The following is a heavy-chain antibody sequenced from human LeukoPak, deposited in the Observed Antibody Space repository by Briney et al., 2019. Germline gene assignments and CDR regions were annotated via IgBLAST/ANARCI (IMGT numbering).Heavy chain of an antibody. J-gene: IGHJ4*02. V-gene: IGHV1-69*05. Sequence: ASVKVSCKASGGTFSSYAISWVRQAPGQGLEWMGGIIPIFGTANYAQKFQGRVTITRNTSISTAYMELSSLRSEDTAVYYCARTDQDYYDSAGFDYWGQGTLVTVSS. CDR1: GGTFSSYA. CDR3: ARTDQDYYDSAGFDY. CDR2: IIPIFGTA. D-gene: IGHD3-22*01.